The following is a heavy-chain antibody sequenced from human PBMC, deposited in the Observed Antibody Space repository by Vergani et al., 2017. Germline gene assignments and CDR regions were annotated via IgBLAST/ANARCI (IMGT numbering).Heavy chain of an antibody. CDR1: GFTFSTYS. J-gene: IGHJ3*02. Sequence: EVQLVESGGGLVQPGGSLRLSCVGSGFTFSTYSMNWVRQAPGKGLEWVSYISTDASTTYYGDSVKGRFTISRDNSKNTLYLQMNSLRAEDTAVYYCAKDFCSSTSCYTPPDAFDIWGQGTMVTVSS. CDR3: AKDFCSSTSCYTPPDAFDI. CDR2: ISTDASTT. V-gene: IGHV3-48*01. D-gene: IGHD2-2*02.